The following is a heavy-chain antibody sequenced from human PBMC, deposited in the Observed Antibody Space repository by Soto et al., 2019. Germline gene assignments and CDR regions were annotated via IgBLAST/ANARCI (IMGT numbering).Heavy chain of an antibody. Sequence: SETLSLTCTVSGGSISSSSYYWGWIRQPPGKGLEWIGSIYYSGSTYYNPSLKSRVTISVDTSKDQFSLKLSSVAAADTAVYYCARVRYCSGGSCYFSLDYWGQGTLVTVSS. J-gene: IGHJ4*02. CDR2: IYYSGST. D-gene: IGHD2-15*01. CDR1: GGSISSSSYY. V-gene: IGHV4-39*07. CDR3: ARVRYCSGGSCYFSLDY.